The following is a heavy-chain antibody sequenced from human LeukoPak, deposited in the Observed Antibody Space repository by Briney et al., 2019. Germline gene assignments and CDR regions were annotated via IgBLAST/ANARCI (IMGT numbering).Heavy chain of an antibody. CDR3: ARELYYYDSSGHAGAFDI. Sequence: SVNVSCKASGGTFSSYAISWVRQAPGQGLEWMGVIIPIFGTANYAQKFQGRVTITADESTSTAYMELSSLRSEDTAVYYCARELYYYDSSGHAGAFDIWGQGTMVTVSS. V-gene: IGHV1-69*01. CDR2: IIPIFGTA. CDR1: GGTFSSYA. J-gene: IGHJ3*02. D-gene: IGHD3-22*01.